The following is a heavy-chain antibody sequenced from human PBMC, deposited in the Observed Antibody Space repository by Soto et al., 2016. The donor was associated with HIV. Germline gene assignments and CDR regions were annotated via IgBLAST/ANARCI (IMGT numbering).Heavy chain of an antibody. D-gene: IGHD3-10*01. CDR1: GFTFGNYA. CDR3: AKDLRMTMVQGFIDALDF. V-gene: IGHV3-23*01. J-gene: IGHJ3*01. Sequence: EVNLLESGGRLGSSLGGSLKLSCGASGFTFGNYAMSWVRQAPGKGAEWVSGISDSGSNTYYADSVKGRFTISRDNSKNTLYLHTNSLRAEDTAVYYCAKDLRMTMVQGFIDALDFWGQGTMVTVSS. CDR2: ISDSGSNT.